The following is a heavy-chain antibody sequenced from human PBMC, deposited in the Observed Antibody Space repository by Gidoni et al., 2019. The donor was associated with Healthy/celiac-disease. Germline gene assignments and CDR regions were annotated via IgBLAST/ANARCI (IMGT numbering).Heavy chain of an antibody. CDR2: IYYSGST. CDR1: GGSISSYY. J-gene: IGHJ3*02. D-gene: IGHD5-12*01. V-gene: IGHV4-59*01. Sequence: QVQLQESGPGLVKPSETLSLTCTVPGGSISSYYWSWIRQPPGKGLEGIGYIYYSGSTNYNPSLKSRVTISVDTSKNQFSLKLSSVTAADTAVYYCARPLRDGYNYLYAFDIWGQGTMVTVSS. CDR3: ARPLRDGYNYLYAFDI.